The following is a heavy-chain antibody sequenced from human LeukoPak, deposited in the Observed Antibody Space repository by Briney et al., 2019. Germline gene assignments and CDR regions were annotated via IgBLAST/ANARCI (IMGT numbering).Heavy chain of an antibody. V-gene: IGHV3-74*01. D-gene: IGHD6-13*01. CDR3: ARVLYSSSWTTIGYYYYGMDV. CDR1: GFTFSSSW. Sequence: PGGSLRLSCAASGFTFSSSWMHWVRQAPRKGLVWVLRVNSDGSSTRYEDSVKGRFTIARDNAKITLYVQMNSLRAEDTAVYYCARVLYSSSWTTIGYYYYGMDVWGQGTTVTVSS. CDR2: VNSDGSST. J-gene: IGHJ6*02.